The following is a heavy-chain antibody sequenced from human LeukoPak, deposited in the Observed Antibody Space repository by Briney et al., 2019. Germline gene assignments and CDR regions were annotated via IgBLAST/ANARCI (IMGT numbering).Heavy chain of an antibody. CDR1: GFSFSTYW. J-gene: IGHJ4*02. Sequence: GGSLRLSCAASGFSFSTYWMSWVRQAPGKGLEWVANIKQDGSEKYYVDSAKGRFTISRDNAKNSLYLQMNSLRAEDTAVYYCATDLGSSRPNFWGQGVLVTVSS. D-gene: IGHD6-13*01. CDR3: ATDLGSSRPNF. CDR2: IKQDGSEK. V-gene: IGHV3-7*01.